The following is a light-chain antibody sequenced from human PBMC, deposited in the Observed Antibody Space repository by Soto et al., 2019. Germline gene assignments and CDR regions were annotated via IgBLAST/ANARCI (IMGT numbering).Light chain of an antibody. CDR3: LQYGSSPWT. CDR2: GAS. Sequence: EIVLTQSPGTLSLSPGERATLSCRASQSVSSSYLAWYQQKPGQAPRLIIYGASSRATGIPDRFSGSGSGTDFTLTISRLEPEDFAAYYCLQYGSSPWTFGQGTKVEIK. V-gene: IGKV3-20*01. J-gene: IGKJ1*01. CDR1: QSVSSSY.